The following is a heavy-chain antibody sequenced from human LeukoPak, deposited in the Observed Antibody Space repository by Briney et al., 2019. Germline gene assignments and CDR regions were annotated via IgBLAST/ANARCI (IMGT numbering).Heavy chain of an antibody. CDR3: ARGYYYGSSAFDY. J-gene: IGHJ4*02. Sequence: SVKVSCKASGGTFSSYAISWVRQAPGQGLEWMGGIIPIFGTANYAQKFQGRVTITTDESTSTAYMELSSLRSEDTAVYYCARGYYYGSSAFDYWGQGTLVTVSS. CDR1: GGTFSSYA. V-gene: IGHV1-69*05. D-gene: IGHD3-22*01. CDR2: IIPIFGTA.